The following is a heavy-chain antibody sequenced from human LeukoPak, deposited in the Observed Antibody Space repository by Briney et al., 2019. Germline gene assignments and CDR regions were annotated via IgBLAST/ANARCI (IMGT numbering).Heavy chain of an antibody. CDR1: GYTFTGYY. V-gene: IGHV1-2*02. D-gene: IGHD6-19*01. J-gene: IGHJ4*02. Sequence: PAASVKVSCKASGYTFTGYYMHWVRQASGQGLEWMGWINPNSGGTNYAQKFQGRVTMTRDTSISTAYMELSRLRSDDTAVYYCARVRAVAGKPFDYWGQGTLVTVSS. CDR3: ARVRAVAGKPFDY. CDR2: INPNSGGT.